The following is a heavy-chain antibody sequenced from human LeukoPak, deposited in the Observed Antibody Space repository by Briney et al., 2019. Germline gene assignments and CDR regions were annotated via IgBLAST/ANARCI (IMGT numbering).Heavy chain of an antibody. J-gene: IGHJ4*02. V-gene: IGHV4-4*09. Sequence: ETLSLTCTVSGGFSSFYYWSWIRQPPGKGLEWIGNIHTSGSTDYSPSLKSRVTMSIDTSKNQFSLRLSSVTAADTAVYYCARPGQSSWWVYFNYWGQGTLVTVSS. CDR1: GGFSSFYY. CDR3: ARPGQSSWWVYFNY. CDR2: IHTSGST. D-gene: IGHD2-15*01.